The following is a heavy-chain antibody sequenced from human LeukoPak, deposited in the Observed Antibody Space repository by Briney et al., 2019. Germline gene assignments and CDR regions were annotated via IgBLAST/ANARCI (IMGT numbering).Heavy chain of an antibody. V-gene: IGHV4-39*01. CDR2: IYYSGST. CDR1: GGSISSSSYY. D-gene: IGHD2-15*01. Sequence: SETLSLTCTVSGGSISSSSYYWGWIRQPPGKGLEWIGSIYYSGSTYYNRSLKSRVTISVDTSKNQFSLKLSSVTAADTAVYYCARRVAGTVWFDPWGQGTLVTVSS. J-gene: IGHJ5*02. CDR3: ARRVAGTVWFDP.